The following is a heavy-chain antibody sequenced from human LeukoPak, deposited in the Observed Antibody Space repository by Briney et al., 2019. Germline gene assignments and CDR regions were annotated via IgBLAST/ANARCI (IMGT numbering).Heavy chain of an antibody. D-gene: IGHD6-13*01. CDR2: ISYDGSNK. CDR1: GLTFSSYG. CDR3: AKGGPEPYSSSWYGSGY. J-gene: IGHJ4*02. V-gene: IGHV3-30*18. Sequence: PWGSLRLSCAASGLTFSSYGMHWVCQAPGKGLEWVAVISYDGSNKYYADSVKGRFTISRDNAKNSLYLQMNSLRAEDTALYYCAKGGPEPYSSSWYGSGYWGQGTLVTVSS.